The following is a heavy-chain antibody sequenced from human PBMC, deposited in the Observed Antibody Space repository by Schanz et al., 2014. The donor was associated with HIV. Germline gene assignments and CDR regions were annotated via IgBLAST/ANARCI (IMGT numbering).Heavy chain of an antibody. CDR3: AQEEVPNDC. CDR1: GLTFGSYA. CDR2: ISVSGAST. J-gene: IGHJ4*02. D-gene: IGHD3-10*01. Sequence: EVQLLESGGGLVQPGGSLRLSCAASGLTFGSYAMSWVRQAPGKGLEWVSAISVSGASTYYADSVKGRFTISRDNSKNTVYLQMDSLRAEDTAVYFCAQEEVPNDCWGQGTLVTVSS. V-gene: IGHV3-23*01.